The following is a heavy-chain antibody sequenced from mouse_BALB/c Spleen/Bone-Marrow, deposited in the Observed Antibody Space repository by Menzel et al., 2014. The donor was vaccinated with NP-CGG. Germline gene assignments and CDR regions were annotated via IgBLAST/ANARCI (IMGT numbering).Heavy chain of an antibody. J-gene: IGHJ3*01. CDR2: INPNNGGT. CDR3: ARAGYYTLFAY. V-gene: IGHV1-18*01. CDR1: GYTFTDYN. Sequence: VHVKQSGPERVKPGASVKITCKASGYTFTDYNMDWVKQSHGKSLEWIGNINPNNGGTIYNQKFKGKATLTVDKSSTTAYMELRSLTSEDTAVYYCARAGYYTLFAYWGQGTLVTVSA. D-gene: IGHD2-3*01.